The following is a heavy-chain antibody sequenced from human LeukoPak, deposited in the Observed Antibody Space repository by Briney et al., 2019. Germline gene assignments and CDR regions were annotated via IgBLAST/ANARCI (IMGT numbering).Heavy chain of an antibody. V-gene: IGHV5-51*01. CDR1: GYRSTNYW. CDR3: ARLTSCSSTSCYFDY. CDR2: IYPGDSDT. Sequence: GESLNTCCKGSGYRSTNYWIGWVRQTPGKRLERMGFIYPGDSDTRYSPSFQGQVTMSADKSLNTAYLQWSSLKASDTAMYYCARLTSCSSTSCYFDYWGQGTLVTVSA. D-gene: IGHD2-2*01. J-gene: IGHJ4*02.